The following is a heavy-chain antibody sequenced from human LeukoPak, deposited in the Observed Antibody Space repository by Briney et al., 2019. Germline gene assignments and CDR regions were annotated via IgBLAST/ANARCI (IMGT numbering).Heavy chain of an antibody. CDR1: GGTFSSYA. CDR2: IIPILGTA. CDR3: ARDEKEMATIPYYFDY. Sequence: ASVKVSCKASGGTFSSYAISWVRQAPGQGLEWMGGIIPILGTANYAQKFQGRVTITADESTSTAYMELSSLRSEDTAVYYCARDEKEMATIPYYFDYWGQGTLVTVSS. V-gene: IGHV1-69*01. D-gene: IGHD5-24*01. J-gene: IGHJ4*02.